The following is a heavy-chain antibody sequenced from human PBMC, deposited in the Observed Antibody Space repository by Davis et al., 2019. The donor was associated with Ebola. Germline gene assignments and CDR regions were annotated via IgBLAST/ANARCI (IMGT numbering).Heavy chain of an antibody. V-gene: IGHV3-7*01. J-gene: IGHJ4*02. CDR1: QFNFTGAW. CDR3: ARVGGNTVRGVFGY. D-gene: IGHD3-10*01. CDR2: TNPDASEK. Sequence: GESLKISCAGSQFNFTGAWMNWVRQAPGKGLEWVASTNPDASEKYYVDSARGRLTISRDNAKNSLYLQMNSLRAEDTAVYYCARVGGNTVRGVFGYWGQGTLVTVSS.